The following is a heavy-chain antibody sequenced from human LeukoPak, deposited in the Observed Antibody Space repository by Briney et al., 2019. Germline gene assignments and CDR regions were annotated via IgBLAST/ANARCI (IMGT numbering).Heavy chain of an antibody. CDR1: GFTFSSYA. J-gene: IGHJ4*02. CDR2: ISGSGGST. V-gene: IGHV3-23*01. CDR3: AKLPPPYCSSTSCPDY. Sequence: PGGSPRLSCAASGFTFSSYAMSWVRQAPGKGLEWVSAISGSGGSTYYADSVKGRFTISRDNSKNTLYLQMNSLRAEDTAVYYCAKLPPPYCSSTSCPDYWGQGTLVTVSS. D-gene: IGHD2-2*01.